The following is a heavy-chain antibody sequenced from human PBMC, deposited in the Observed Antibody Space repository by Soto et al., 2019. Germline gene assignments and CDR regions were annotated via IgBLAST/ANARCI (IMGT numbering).Heavy chain of an antibody. Sequence: QVQLQESGPGLVKPSQTLSLTCTVSGGSISSGDYYWSWIRQPPGKGLEWIGYIYYSGSTYYNPSLQSRVTISVDTSKNQFSLKLSSVTAADTAVYYCASLYCSGGSCPSDDAFDIWGQGTMVTVSS. J-gene: IGHJ3*02. CDR1: GGSISSGDYY. V-gene: IGHV4-30-4*01. CDR2: IYYSGST. CDR3: ASLYCSGGSCPSDDAFDI. D-gene: IGHD2-15*01.